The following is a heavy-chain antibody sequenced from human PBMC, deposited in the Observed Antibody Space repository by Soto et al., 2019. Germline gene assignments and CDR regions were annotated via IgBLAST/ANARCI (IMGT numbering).Heavy chain of an antibody. D-gene: IGHD3-3*01. Sequence: GGSLRLSCAASGFTFSSYAMSWVRQAPGKGLEWVSAISGSGGSTYYADSVKGRFTISRDNSKNTLYLQMNSLRAEDTAVYYCAKDSLTIFGVVILEEAAFDYWGQGTLVTVSS. CDR3: AKDSLTIFGVVILEEAAFDY. CDR1: GFTFSSYA. CDR2: ISGSGGST. J-gene: IGHJ4*02. V-gene: IGHV3-23*01.